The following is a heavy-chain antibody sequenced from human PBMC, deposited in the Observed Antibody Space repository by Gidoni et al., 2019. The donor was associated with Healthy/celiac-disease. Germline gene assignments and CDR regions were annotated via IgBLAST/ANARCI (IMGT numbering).Heavy chain of an antibody. CDR2: ISYDGSNK. CDR3: AIDSSGYYLGNAFDI. Sequence: QVQLVESGGGVVQPVLSLRLSCAASGFTFRSYAMHWVRQAPGKGLEWVAVISYDGSNKYYADAVKGRFTISRDKSKNTLYLQMNSLRAEDTAVYYCAIDSSGYYLGNAFDIWGQGTMVTVSS. J-gene: IGHJ3*02. CDR1: GFTFRSYA. V-gene: IGHV3-30-3*01. D-gene: IGHD3-22*01.